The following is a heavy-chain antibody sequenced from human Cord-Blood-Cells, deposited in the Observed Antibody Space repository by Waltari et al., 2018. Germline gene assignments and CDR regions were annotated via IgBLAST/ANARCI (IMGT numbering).Heavy chain of an antibody. CDR2: INHSGST. J-gene: IGHJ4*02. CDR3: ARGPSSDY. V-gene: IGHV4-34*01. Sequence: QVQLQQWGAGLSKPSETLSLTCAVYGGSFSGYYWSWIRQPPGKGLEWIGEINHSGSTNYNPSLKSRVTISVDTSKNQFSLKLSSVTAADTAVYYCARGPSSDYWGQGTLVTVSS. CDR1: GGSFSGYY.